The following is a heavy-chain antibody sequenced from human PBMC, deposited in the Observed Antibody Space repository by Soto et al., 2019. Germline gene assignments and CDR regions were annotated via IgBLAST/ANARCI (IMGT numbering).Heavy chain of an antibody. CDR3: AKDRTGYNWNDVVYFDY. D-gene: IGHD1-1*01. J-gene: IGHJ4*02. Sequence: GGSLRLSCAAPGFTFNNYAMNWVRQAPGMGLEWVATISNTGGGTYYADSVKGRFTISRDNSKNTLYLQMNSLRAEDTAVYYCAKDRTGYNWNDVVYFDYWGQGTLVTVSS. CDR2: ISNTGGGT. V-gene: IGHV3-23*01. CDR1: GFTFNNYA.